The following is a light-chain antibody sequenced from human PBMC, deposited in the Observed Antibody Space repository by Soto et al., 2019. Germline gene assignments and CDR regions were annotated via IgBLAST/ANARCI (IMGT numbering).Light chain of an antibody. Sequence: QSVLTQPPSVSGAPGQRVSISCTGSSTNIGAGYGVHWYQQRPGTAPKLLIVGGTIRPSGVPDRFSASKSGTSASLTISGLQSEDEGEYYCATWDDSLNVFYVFGTGTKLTVL. CDR3: ATWDDSLNVFYV. V-gene: IGLV1-40*01. CDR1: STNIGAGYG. CDR2: GGT. J-gene: IGLJ1*01.